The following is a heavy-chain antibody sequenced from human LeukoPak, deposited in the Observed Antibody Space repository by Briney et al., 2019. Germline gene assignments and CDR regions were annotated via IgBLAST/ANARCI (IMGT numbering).Heavy chain of an antibody. CDR1: GYTFTSYY. Sequence: GASVKASCKASGYTFTSYYMHWVRHVPVQGLEWMGIINPSGGTTSYAQKFQARVTMTRDTSTSTVYMELSSLTSEDTAVYYFAAHRSCDSPFNYYMDVRGKGDTVTVSS. CDR3: AAHRSCDSPFNYYMDV. V-gene: IGHV1-46*03. J-gene: IGHJ6*03. CDR2: INPSGGTT. D-gene: IGHD2-21*01.